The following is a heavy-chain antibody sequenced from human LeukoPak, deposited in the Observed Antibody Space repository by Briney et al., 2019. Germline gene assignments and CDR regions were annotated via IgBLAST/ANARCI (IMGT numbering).Heavy chain of an antibody. CDR1: GFTFSSYG. CDR3: AKDLMIVPRAWFDP. CDR2: IRYGGRNK. Sequence: GGSLRLSCAASGFTFSSYGMHWLRQAPGKGLVWGAFIRYGGRNKYYADSVKGRFTISRDNSKSTLYLQMNSLRAEDTAVYYCAKDLMIVPRAWFDPWGQGTLVTVSS. V-gene: IGHV3-30*02. D-gene: IGHD3-22*01. J-gene: IGHJ5*02.